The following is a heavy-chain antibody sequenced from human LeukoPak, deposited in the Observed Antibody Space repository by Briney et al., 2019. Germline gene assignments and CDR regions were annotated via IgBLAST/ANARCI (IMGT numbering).Heavy chain of an antibody. D-gene: IGHD1-26*01. CDR3: ARDAAPVGAHYFDY. CDR1: GYTFTSYY. Sequence: ASVKVSCKASGYTFTSYYMHWVRQAPGQGLEWMGWINPNSGGTNYAQKFQGRVTMTRDTSISTAYMELSRLRSDDTAVYYCARDAAPVGAHYFDYWGQGTLVTVSS. J-gene: IGHJ4*02. V-gene: IGHV1-2*02. CDR2: INPNSGGT.